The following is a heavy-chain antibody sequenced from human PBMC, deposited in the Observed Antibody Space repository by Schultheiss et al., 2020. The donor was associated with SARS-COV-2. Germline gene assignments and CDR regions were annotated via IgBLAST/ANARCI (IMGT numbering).Heavy chain of an antibody. Sequence: GGSLRLSCAASEFTFSSYGMHWVRQAPGKGLEWVAVISYDGSNKYYADSVKGRFTISRDNSKNTLYLQMNSLRAEDTAVYYCARDYGDYVPDYWGQGTLVTVSS. D-gene: IGHD4-17*01. CDR2: ISYDGSNK. CDR3: ARDYGDYVPDY. CDR1: EFTFSSYG. J-gene: IGHJ4*02. V-gene: IGHV3-30*03.